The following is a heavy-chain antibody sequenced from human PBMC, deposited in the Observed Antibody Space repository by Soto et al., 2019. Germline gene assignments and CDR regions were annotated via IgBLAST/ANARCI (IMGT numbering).Heavy chain of an antibody. D-gene: IGHD1-1*01. Sequence: QITLKESGPTLVKPTQTLTLTCTFSGFSLSTSEVGVGWIRQPPGKALDWLAVIYWADDKRYSPSLKSRLTITKDTSKYQVVLTMTNMDPVDTATYYCARRRSTAGKYYFDYWGQGTLVTVSS. V-gene: IGHV2-5*02. CDR3: ARRRSTAGKYYFDY. CDR1: GFSLSTSEVG. CDR2: IYWADDK. J-gene: IGHJ4*02.